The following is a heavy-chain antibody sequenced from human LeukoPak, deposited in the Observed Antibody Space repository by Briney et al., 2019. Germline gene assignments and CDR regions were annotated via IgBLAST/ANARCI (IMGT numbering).Heavy chain of an antibody. CDR1: GGSFSGYY. D-gene: IGHD2-15*01. V-gene: IGHV4-34*01. J-gene: IGHJ5*02. CDR2: INHSGST. Sequence: PSETLSLTCAVYGGSFSGYYWSWIRQPPGKGLEWIGEINHSGSTNYNPSLKSRVTISVDTSKNQFSLKLSSVTAADTAVYYCAREKGFICSGGSCYSGAINWFDPWGQGTLVTVSS. CDR3: AREKGFICSGGSCYSGAINWFDP.